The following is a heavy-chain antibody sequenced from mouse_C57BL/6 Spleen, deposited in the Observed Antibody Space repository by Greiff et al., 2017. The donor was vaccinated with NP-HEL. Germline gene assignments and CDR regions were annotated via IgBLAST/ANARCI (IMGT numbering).Heavy chain of an antibody. CDR3: AILYYYGSSYFDD. CDR2: ISYDGSN. CDR1: GYSITSGYY. V-gene: IGHV3-6*01. J-gene: IGHJ2*01. Sequence: EVKLQESGPGLVKPSQSLSLTCSVTGYSITSGYYWNWIRQFPGNKLEWMGYISYDGSNNYNPSLKNRISITRDTSKNQFFLKLNSLTTGDTATYYCAILYYYGSSYFDDWGQGTTLTVSS. D-gene: IGHD1-1*01.